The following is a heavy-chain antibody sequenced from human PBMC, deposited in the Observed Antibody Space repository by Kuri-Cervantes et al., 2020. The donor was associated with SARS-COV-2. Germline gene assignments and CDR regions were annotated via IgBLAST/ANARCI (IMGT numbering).Heavy chain of an antibody. CDR1: GFTFSSYA. Sequence: GESLKISCAASGFTFSSYAMSWVRQAPGKGLEWVSAISGSGGSTYYADSVKGRFTISRDNAKKCLYLQMSSLTPEDTALYYCAKGGITVAGPIDYWGQGTLVTVSS. D-gene: IGHD6-19*01. CDR2: ISGSGGST. V-gene: IGHV3-23*01. J-gene: IGHJ4*02. CDR3: AKGGITVAGPIDY.